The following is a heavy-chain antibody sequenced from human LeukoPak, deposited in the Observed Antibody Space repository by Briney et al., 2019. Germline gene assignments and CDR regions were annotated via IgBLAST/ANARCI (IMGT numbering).Heavy chain of an antibody. D-gene: IGHD2-2*02. CDR2: ISGSGGST. Sequence: GGSLRLSCAASGFTFSSYAMSWVRQAPGKGLEWVSAISGSGGSTYYADSVKGRFTISRDNSKNTLYLQMDSRRVEDTAVYYCAKDKYCSRTSCYIGNPDYYYCYYMDVWGKGTTVTVSS. J-gene: IGHJ6*03. V-gene: IGHV3-23*01. CDR3: AKDKYCSRTSCYIGNPDYYYCYYMDV. CDR1: GFTFSSYA.